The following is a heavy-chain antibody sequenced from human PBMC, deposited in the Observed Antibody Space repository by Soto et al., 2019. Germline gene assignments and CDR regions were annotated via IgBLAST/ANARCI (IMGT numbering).Heavy chain of an antibody. Sequence: QVQLVQSGAEVKKPGASVKVSCKASGYTFTSYGISWVRQAPGQGLEWMGWISAYNGNTKYSQKFQGRVTITRDTSASTAYMELSSLRSEDTAVYYCARTTYYDFWSGYSPRWFDPWGQGTLVTVSS. CDR2: ISAYNGNT. D-gene: IGHD3-3*01. CDR3: ARTTYYDFWSGYSPRWFDP. CDR1: GYTFTSYG. V-gene: IGHV1-18*01. J-gene: IGHJ5*02.